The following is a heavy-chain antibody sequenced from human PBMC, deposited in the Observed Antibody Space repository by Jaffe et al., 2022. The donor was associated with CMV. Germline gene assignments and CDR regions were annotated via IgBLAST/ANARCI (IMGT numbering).Heavy chain of an antibody. V-gene: IGHV1-46*01. Sequence: QVQLVQSGAEVKKPGASVKVSCKASGYTFTSYYMHWVRQAPGQGLEWMGIINPSGGSTSYAQKFQGRVTMTRDTSTSTVYMELSSLRSEDTAVYYCARDDYYYDSSGHMGGNFDYWGQGTLVTVSS. J-gene: IGHJ4*02. CDR1: GYTFTSYY. CDR2: INPSGGST. D-gene: IGHD3-22*01. CDR3: ARDDYYYDSSGHMGGNFDY.